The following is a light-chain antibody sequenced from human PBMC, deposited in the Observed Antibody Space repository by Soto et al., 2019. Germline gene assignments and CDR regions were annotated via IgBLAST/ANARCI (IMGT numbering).Light chain of an antibody. CDR3: QTWGSGIVV. CDR1: SGHSNYA. J-gene: IGLJ2*01. CDR2: LNSDGSH. V-gene: IGLV4-69*01. Sequence: QLVLTQSPSASASLGASVKLTCTLSSGHSNYAIAWHQQQSEQGPRYLMKLNSDGSHSKGDGIPDRFSGSSSGAERYLTISSLQSEDEADYYCQTWGSGIVVSGGGTKLTVL.